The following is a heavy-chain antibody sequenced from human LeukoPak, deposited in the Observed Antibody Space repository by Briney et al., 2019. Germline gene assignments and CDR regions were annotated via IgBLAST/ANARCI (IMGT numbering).Heavy chain of an antibody. CDR1: GAYISSFY. CDR3: ASRRLQLLRYFDWLNGYFDY. J-gene: IGHJ4*02. D-gene: IGHD3-9*01. V-gene: IGHV4-59*12. Sequence: PSETLSLTCTVSGAYISSFYWSWIRQPPGKGLEWIGFIYNSGNTNYNPSLKSRVTISVDTSKNQFSLKLSSVTAADTAVYYCASRRLQLLRYFDWLNGYFDYWGQGTLVTVSS. CDR2: IYNSGNT.